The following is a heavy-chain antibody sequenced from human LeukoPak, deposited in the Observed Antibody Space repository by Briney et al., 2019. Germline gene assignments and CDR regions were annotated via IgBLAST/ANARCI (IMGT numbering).Heavy chain of an antibody. CDR1: GFTFSRRW. D-gene: IGHD6-25*01. CDR3: VTWTAAQSEFEH. V-gene: IGHV3-7*01. CDR2: IKQDASYI. Sequence: GGSLRLSCIASGFTFSRRWMSWVRQAPRKGLEWVASIKQDASYIEYVDSVKGRFTISRDNAKNSVHLQMNSLRGDDTAMYYCVTWTAAQSEFEHWGRGTLVTVSS. J-gene: IGHJ4*02.